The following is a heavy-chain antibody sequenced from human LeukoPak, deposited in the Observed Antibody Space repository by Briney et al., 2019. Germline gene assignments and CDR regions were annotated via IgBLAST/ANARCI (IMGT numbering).Heavy chain of an antibody. V-gene: IGHV3-21*01. CDR1: GFTFSSYS. J-gene: IGHJ4*02. CDR3: ARGSGYYYDNSGIDY. Sequence: GGSLRLSCAASGFTFSSYSMNWVRQAPGKGLEWVSSIGSSSSFIYYADSVKGRFTISRGNAKNSLYLQMNSLRAEDTAVYYCARGSGYYYDNSGIDYWGQGTLVTVSS. CDR2: IGSSSSFI. D-gene: IGHD3-22*01.